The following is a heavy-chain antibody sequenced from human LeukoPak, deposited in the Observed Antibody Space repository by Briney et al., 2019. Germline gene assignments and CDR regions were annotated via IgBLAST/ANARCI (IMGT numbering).Heavy chain of an antibody. J-gene: IGHJ4*02. CDR2: ISAYNNNT. V-gene: IGHV1-18*01. Sequence: ASVKVSCKASGYTFTKYGISWVRQAPGQGLEWMGWISAYNNNTNYAQKFQGRLTMTTDTSTSTAYMELRSLRSDDTAVYYCARGARISSSWYSSVWGQGTLITVS. CDR3: ARGARISSSWYSSV. CDR1: GYTFTKYG. D-gene: IGHD2-2*01.